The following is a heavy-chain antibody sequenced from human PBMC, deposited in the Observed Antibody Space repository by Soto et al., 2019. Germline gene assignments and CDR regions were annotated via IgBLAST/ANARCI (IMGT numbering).Heavy chain of an antibody. CDR1: GYAFTSYC. D-gene: IGHD3-10*01. Sequence: ASVKVSCKASGYAFTSYCISWVRQAPGQGLEWMGWISAYNGNTNYAQKLQGRVTMTTDTSTSTAYMELRSLRSDDTAVYYCARNYVLLWFGEPRMDVWGQGTTVTVSS. CDR2: ISAYNGNT. V-gene: IGHV1-18*04. CDR3: ARNYVLLWFGEPRMDV. J-gene: IGHJ6*02.